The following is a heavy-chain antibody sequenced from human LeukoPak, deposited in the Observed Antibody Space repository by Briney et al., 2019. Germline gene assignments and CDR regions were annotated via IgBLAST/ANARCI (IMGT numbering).Heavy chain of an antibody. J-gene: IGHJ2*01. CDR2: IKHDGSNT. CDR3: AREGQLLKEL. V-gene: IGHV3-7*01. D-gene: IGHD1-26*01. Sequence: PGGSLRLSCSASGFTFSNYWMTWVRQAPGKGLEWVAIIKHDGSNTDCVDSLKGRFTISMDNAKNRLYLQMSSLRAEDTDVYYCAREGQLLKELWGGGTRVTVP. CDR1: GFTFSNYW.